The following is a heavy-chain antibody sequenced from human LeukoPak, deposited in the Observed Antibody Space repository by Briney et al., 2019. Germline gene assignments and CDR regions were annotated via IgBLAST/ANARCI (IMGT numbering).Heavy chain of an antibody. CDR1: GYTFTGYY. Sequence: GASVKVSCKASGYTFTGYYMHWVRQAPGQGLEWMGWINPNSGGANYAQKFQGRVTMTRDTSISTAYMELSRLRSDDTAVYYCARGGRRYYDILTGYPPYYYYYMDVWGKGTTVTASS. CDR2: INPNSGGA. V-gene: IGHV1-2*02. D-gene: IGHD3-9*01. J-gene: IGHJ6*03. CDR3: ARGGRRYYDILTGYPPYYYYYMDV.